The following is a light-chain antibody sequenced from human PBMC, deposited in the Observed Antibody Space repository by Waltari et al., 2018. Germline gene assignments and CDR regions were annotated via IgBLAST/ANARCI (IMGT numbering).Light chain of an antibody. CDR3: QQRGDWPLYT. CDR1: QSVSRY. V-gene: IGKV3-11*01. Sequence: EIVLTQSPATLSLSPGERVTLSCRASQSVSRYFAWYQQKPGQAPKLLIYDASNRATGIPARFSGSGSGTDFTLTISSLEPEDFAVYYCQQRGDWPLYTFGQGTKLEIK. J-gene: IGKJ2*01. CDR2: DAS.